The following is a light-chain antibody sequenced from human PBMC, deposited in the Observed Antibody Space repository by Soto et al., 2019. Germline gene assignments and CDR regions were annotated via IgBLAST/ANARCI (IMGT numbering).Light chain of an antibody. CDR2: GAS. J-gene: IGKJ1*01. Sequence: EVVMTQSPVTLSVSPGESATLSCRASQSVDGYLAWYQQKPGQAPRLLIYGASSRATGIPDRFSGSGSGTDFTLTISRLEPEDFAVYYCQLWTFGQGTKVDIK. CDR1: QSVDGY. CDR3: QLWT. V-gene: IGKV3-20*01.